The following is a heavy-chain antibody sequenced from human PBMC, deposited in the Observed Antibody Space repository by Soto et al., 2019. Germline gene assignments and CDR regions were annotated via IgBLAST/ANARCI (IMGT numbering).Heavy chain of an antibody. CDR3: LLTGYYGSYYYYGMDV. CDR1: GYTFTSYG. Sequence: ASVKVSCTASGYTFTSYGISWVRQAPGQGLEWMGWISAYNGNTNYAQKLQGRVTMTTDTSTSTAYMELRSLRSDDTAVYYCLLTGYYGSYYYYGMDVWGQGTTVTVSS. V-gene: IGHV1-18*01. J-gene: IGHJ6*02. CDR2: ISAYNGNT. D-gene: IGHD3-9*01.